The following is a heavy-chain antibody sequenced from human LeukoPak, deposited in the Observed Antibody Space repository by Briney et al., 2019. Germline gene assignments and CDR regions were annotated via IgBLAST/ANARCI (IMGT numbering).Heavy chain of an antibody. J-gene: IGHJ3*02. D-gene: IGHD4-17*01. CDR2: ISYIGST. CDR1: DDSFSSHY. CDR3: ARDLVTVTKGFDI. Sequence: KPSETLSLTCAVSDDSFSSHYWTWIRQPPGKGLEWIGYISYIGSTNYNPSLKSRVTISIDTSKNQFSLQLTSVTAADTAVYYCARDLVTVTKGFDIWGQGTMVSVSS. V-gene: IGHV4-59*11.